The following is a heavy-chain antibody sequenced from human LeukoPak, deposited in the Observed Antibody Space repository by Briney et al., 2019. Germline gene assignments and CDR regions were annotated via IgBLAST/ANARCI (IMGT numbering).Heavy chain of an antibody. V-gene: IGHV1-8*02. CDR2: INPSFNPGVDVT. CDR1: GYTFTSYD. J-gene: IGHJ4*02. Sequence: ASVKVSCKASGYTFTSYDINWVRQAPGQGLEWMGKINPSFNPGVDVTSYAQKFQGRVTMTRDTSISTAYMELSSLRSDDTAVYYCARGPIYASGSYFDYWGQGTLVTVSS. D-gene: IGHD3-10*01. CDR3: ARGPIYASGSYFDY.